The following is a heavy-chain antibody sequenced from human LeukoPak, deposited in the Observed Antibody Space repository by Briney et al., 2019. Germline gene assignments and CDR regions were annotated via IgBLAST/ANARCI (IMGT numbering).Heavy chain of an antibody. D-gene: IGHD3-10*01. J-gene: IGHJ4*02. Sequence: ASVKVSCKASGYTFTSYGISWVRQAPGQGLEWMGWISAYNGNTKYPQKLQGSVTMTSDTSTSTAYMELRSLRSDDTAVYYCARDKPGSGSYYNDYWGQGTLVTVSS. V-gene: IGHV1-18*01. CDR2: ISAYNGNT. CDR3: ARDKPGSGSYYNDY. CDR1: GYTFTSYG.